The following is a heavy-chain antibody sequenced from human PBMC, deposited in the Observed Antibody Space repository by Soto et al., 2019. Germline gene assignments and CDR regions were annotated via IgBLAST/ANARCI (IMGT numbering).Heavy chain of an antibody. CDR1: GGSISSYY. D-gene: IGHD3-3*01. CDR2: IYTSGST. V-gene: IGHV4-4*07. CDR3: ARIGGGFWRGYSFNCFDP. J-gene: IGHJ5*02. Sequence: SKTLSLTCTVSGGSISSYYWSWIRQPAGKGLEWIGRIYTSGSTNYNPSLKSRVTMSVDTSKNQFSLKLSSVTAADTAVYYCARIGGGFWRGYSFNCFDPWGQGTLFTVSS.